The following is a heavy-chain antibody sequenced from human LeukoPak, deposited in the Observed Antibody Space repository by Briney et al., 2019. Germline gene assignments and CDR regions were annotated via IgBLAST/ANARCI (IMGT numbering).Heavy chain of an antibody. D-gene: IGHD4-17*01. CDR1: GFTFSSYA. CDR3: AKEATERYGEGGVDY. CDR2: ISGSGGST. V-gene: IGHV3-23*01. J-gene: IGHJ4*02. Sequence: SGGSLRLSCAASGFTFSSYAMSWVRQAPGKGLEWVSAISGSGGSTYYADSAKGRFTISRDNSKNTLYLQMNSLRAEDTAVYYCAKEATERYGEGGVDYWGQGTLVTVSS.